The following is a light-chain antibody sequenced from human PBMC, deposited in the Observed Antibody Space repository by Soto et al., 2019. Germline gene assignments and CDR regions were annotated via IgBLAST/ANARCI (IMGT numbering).Light chain of an antibody. CDR1: QNINSY. V-gene: IGKV1-39*01. J-gene: IGKJ1*01. CDR2: AAS. Sequence: DIQMTQSPSSLSASVGDRVTITCRASQNINSYLNWCQQKPGKAPKLLIYAASSLQSGVPSRFSGSGSGTDFTLTISSLQPEDFATYYCQQSYSTPRTFGQGTKLEIK. CDR3: QQSYSTPRT.